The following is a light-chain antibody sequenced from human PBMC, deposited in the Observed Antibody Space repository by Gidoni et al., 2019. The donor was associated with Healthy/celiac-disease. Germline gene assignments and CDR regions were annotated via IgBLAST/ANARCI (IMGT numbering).Light chain of an antibody. CDR2: LGS. Sequence: DIVMTQSPLSLPVTPGEPASISCRSSQSLLHSNGYSYLDWYLQKPGQSPQLLIYLGSTRASGVPDRVSGSGSGTDFTLKISRVEAEDVGVYYCMQALQTPTFGGGTKVEIK. CDR3: MQALQTPT. V-gene: IGKV2-28*01. CDR1: QSLLHSNGYSY. J-gene: IGKJ4*01.